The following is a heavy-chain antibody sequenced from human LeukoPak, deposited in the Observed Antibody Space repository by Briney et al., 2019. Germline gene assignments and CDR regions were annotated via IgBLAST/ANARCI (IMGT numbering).Heavy chain of an antibody. V-gene: IGHV5-51*01. D-gene: IGHD3-22*01. CDR3: ARMIFYDSSGFYDNYDFDS. CDR1: GNTLSSYW. CDR2: IYPHDSDT. Sequence: GESLKISCKASGNTLSSYWIGWVRQKPGKGLEWMGIIYPHDSDTRYGPSFQGQVTISIDKSIGTALLQWSSLKASDTAMYYCARMIFYDSSGFYDNYDFDSWGQGTLLTVSS. J-gene: IGHJ4*02.